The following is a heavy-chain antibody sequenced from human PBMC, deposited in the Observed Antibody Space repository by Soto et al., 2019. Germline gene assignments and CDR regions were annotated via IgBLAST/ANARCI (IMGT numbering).Heavy chain of an antibody. CDR1: GGSISSYY. CDR2: IYYSGST. V-gene: IGHV4-59*01. Sequence: SETLSLTCTVSGGSISSYYWSWIRQPPGKGLEWIGYIYYSGSTNYNPSLKSRVTISVDTSKNQFSLKLSSVTAADTAVYYCARSGWIRGVVSTDNYGMDVWGQGTTVTVSS. D-gene: IGHD3-10*01. CDR3: ARSGWIRGVVSTDNYGMDV. J-gene: IGHJ6*02.